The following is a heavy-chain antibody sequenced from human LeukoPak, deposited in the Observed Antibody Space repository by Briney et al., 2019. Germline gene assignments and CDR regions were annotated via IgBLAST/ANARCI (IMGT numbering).Heavy chain of an antibody. D-gene: IGHD1-20*01. CDR1: GGSFSGYY. CDR2: ISDSGST. V-gene: IGHV4-34*01. CDR3: ARRNKWKMTRPGWFDL. Sequence: SETLSLTCAVYGGSFSGYYWSWARQFPRKGLEWIGEISDSGSTYYSPSLKSRVTIELDTSKTQISLKLGSVTAADTAVYYRARRNKWKMTRPGWFDLWGQGALVTVSS. J-gene: IGHJ5*02.